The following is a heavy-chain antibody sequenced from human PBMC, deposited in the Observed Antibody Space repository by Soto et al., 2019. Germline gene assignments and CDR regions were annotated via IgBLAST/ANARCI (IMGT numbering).Heavy chain of an antibody. CDR1: GFTFSSYS. V-gene: IGHV3-48*01. J-gene: IGHJ4*02. CDR3: ARDDEGGSYCDLGY. CDR2: ISSSSSNI. Sequence: TGGSLRLSCAASGFTFSSYSMNWVRQAPGKGLEWVSYISSSSSNIYYADSVKGRFTISRDNAKNSLYLQMNSLRAEDTAVYYCARDDEGGSYCDLGYWGQGTLVTVS. D-gene: IGHD3-10*01.